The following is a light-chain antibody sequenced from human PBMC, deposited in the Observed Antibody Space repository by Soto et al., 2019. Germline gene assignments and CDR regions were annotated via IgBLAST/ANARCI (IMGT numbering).Light chain of an antibody. CDR3: QQYNNWPPRFT. V-gene: IGKV3-15*01. Sequence: EIVMTQSPATLSVSPGDRVTLSCRASETLSNNLAWFHQKPGQAPRLLIYGATTRATGIPARFSGSGSGTEFTLTISSLQSEDFAIYYCQQYNNWPPRFTFGPGTKVDIK. CDR2: GAT. J-gene: IGKJ3*01. CDR1: ETLSNN.